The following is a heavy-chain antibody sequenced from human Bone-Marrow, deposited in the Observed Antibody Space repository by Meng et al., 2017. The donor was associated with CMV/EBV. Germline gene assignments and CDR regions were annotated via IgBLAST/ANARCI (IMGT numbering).Heavy chain of an antibody. CDR3: ARDLKDYDFWSGYPGLSRYYYYYYGMDV. V-gene: IGHV4-39*07. D-gene: IGHD3-3*01. CDR2: IYYSGST. Sequence: GSLRLSCTVSGGSISSSSYYWGWIRQPPGKGLEWIGSIYYSGSTYYNPSLKSRVTISVDTSKNQFSLKLSSVTAADTAVYYCARDLKDYDFWSGYPGLSRYYYYYYGMDVWGQGTTVTVSS. J-gene: IGHJ6*02. CDR1: GGSISSSSYY.